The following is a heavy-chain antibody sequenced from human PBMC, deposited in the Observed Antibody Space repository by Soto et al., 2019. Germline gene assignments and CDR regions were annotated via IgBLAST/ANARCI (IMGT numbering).Heavy chain of an antibody. CDR3: AREADLWFGELLSGSWFDP. CDR2: ISSGSAT. V-gene: IGHV3-48*01. D-gene: IGHD3-10*01. CDR1: GFTLSTYS. Sequence: GGSLRLSCAASGFTLSTYSMNWVRQAPGNGLEWISYISSGSATYYADSVKGRFTISSDNAKNSLYLHMNSLRAEDTAVYYCAREADLWFGELLSGSWFDPWGQGTLVTVSS. J-gene: IGHJ5*02.